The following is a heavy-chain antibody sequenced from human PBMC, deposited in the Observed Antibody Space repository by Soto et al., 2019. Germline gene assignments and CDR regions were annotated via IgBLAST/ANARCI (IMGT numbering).Heavy chain of an antibody. CDR2: ISAYNGNT. CDR1: GYTFTSYG. CDR3: ASAFNYDSSGYYFDY. J-gene: IGHJ4*02. V-gene: IGHV1-18*01. Sequence: ASVKVSCKASGYTFTSYGISWVRQAPGQGLEWMGWISAYNGNTNYAQKLQGRVTMTTDTSTSTAYMELRSLRSDDTAVYYCASAFNYDSSGYYFDYWGQGTLVTVSS. D-gene: IGHD3-22*01.